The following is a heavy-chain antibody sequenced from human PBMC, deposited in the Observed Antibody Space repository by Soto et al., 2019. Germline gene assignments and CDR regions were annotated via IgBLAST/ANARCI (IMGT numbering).Heavy chain of an antibody. J-gene: IGHJ6*02. D-gene: IGHD2-21*02. CDR1: GFTFSSYA. V-gene: IGHV3-23*01. CDR2: ISGSGGST. Sequence: LRLSCAASGFTFSSYAMSWVRQAPGKGLEWGSAISGSGGSTYYADSVKGRFTISRDNSKNTLYLQMNSLRAEDTAVYYCAKGASYCGGDCYSDYYYGMDVWGQGTTVTVSS. CDR3: AKGASYCGGDCYSDYYYGMDV.